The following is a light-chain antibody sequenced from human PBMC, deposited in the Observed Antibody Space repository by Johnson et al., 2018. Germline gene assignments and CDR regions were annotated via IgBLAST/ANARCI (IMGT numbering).Light chain of an antibody. CDR2: ENN. V-gene: IGLV1-51*02. Sequence: QSVLTQPPSVSAAPGQKVTISCSGSSSNIGNNYVSWYQQLPGTAPKLLIYENNKRPSGIPDRFSGSKSGTSATLGITGLQTGDEAEYYCGTWDSRLRAGNVFGTGTKVNGL. J-gene: IGLJ1*01. CDR3: GTWDSRLRAGNV. CDR1: SSNIGNNY.